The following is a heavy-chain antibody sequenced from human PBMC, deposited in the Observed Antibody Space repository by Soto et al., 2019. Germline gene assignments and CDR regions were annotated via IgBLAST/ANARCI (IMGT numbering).Heavy chain of an antibody. CDR3: AKYTPSGEYGDYDEGYDYYYYYMDV. D-gene: IGHD4-17*01. J-gene: IGHJ6*03. Sequence: GGSLRLSCAASGFTFSSYAMSWVRQAPGKGLEWVSAISGSGGSTYYADSVKGRFTISRDNSKNTLYLQMNSLRAEDTAVYYCAKYTPSGEYGDYDEGYDYYYYYMDVWGKGTTVTVSS. CDR1: GFTFSSYA. CDR2: ISGSGGST. V-gene: IGHV3-23*01.